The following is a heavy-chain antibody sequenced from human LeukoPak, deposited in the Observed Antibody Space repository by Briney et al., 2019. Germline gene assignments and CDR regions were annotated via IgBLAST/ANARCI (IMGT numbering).Heavy chain of an antibody. CDR2: ISSNGQTI. Sequence: AGGSLRLSCAASGFTFSSYGMSWVRQAPGKGLEWLSYISSNGQTIHYADSVKGRFTISRDNVKTSVYLQMNSLRVEDTAVYYCARGARFYGSGSYDYWGQGALVIVTS. J-gene: IGHJ4*02. CDR1: GFTFSSYG. D-gene: IGHD3-10*01. CDR3: ARGARFYGSGSYDY. V-gene: IGHV3-48*04.